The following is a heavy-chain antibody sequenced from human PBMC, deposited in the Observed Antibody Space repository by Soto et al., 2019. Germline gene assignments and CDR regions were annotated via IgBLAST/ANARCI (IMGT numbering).Heavy chain of an antibody. CDR2: ISYDGSNK. CDR1: GFTFSSYG. D-gene: IGHD2-21*02. J-gene: IGHJ4*02. Sequence: GGSLRLSCAASGFTFSSYGMHWVRQAPGKGLEWVAVISYDGSNKYYADSVKGRFTISRDNSKNTLYLQMNSLRAEDTAVYYCAKDGGYCGGDCYLDYWGQGTLVTVSS. V-gene: IGHV3-30*18. CDR3: AKDGGYCGGDCYLDY.